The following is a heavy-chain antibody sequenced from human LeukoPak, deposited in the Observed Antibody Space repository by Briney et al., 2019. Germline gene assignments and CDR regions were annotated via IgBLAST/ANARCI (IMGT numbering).Heavy chain of an antibody. CDR1: GFAFSSYW. V-gene: IGHV3-7*01. J-gene: IGHJ4*02. Sequence: GGSLRLSCAASGFAFSSYWMSGVRQAPGKGLEWVANIKQDGSEKYYVDSVKGRFTISRDNARNSLYLQMNSLRAEDTAVYYCARVEMYCSGGSCSGEYFDYWGQGTLVTVSS. CDR3: ARVEMYCSGGSCSGEYFDY. CDR2: IKQDGSEK. D-gene: IGHD2-15*01.